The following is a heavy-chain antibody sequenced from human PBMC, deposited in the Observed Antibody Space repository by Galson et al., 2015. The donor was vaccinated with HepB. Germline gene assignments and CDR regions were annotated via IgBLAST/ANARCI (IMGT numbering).Heavy chain of an antibody. CDR3: AKFQGRVYSNYHFDS. D-gene: IGHD2/OR15-2a*01. CDR1: GFTFSDFA. CDR2: IFGRGDNP. V-gene: IGHV3-23*01. J-gene: IGHJ4*02. Sequence: SLRLSCAASGFTFSDFAMSWVRQAPGKGLEWVSGIFGRGDNPYYAGSVKGRFTISRDNSKNTLYLEMNSLRAEDTAVYYCAKFQGRVYSNYHFDSWGQGTRVGIPS.